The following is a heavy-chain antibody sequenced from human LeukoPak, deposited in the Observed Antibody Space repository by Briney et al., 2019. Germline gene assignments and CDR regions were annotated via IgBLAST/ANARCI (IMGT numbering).Heavy chain of an antibody. V-gene: IGHV3-21*01. CDR2: ISSSSSYI. J-gene: IGHJ4*02. CDR3: ARAGITMVRGVITH. D-gene: IGHD3-10*01. Sequence: GGSLRLSCAASGFTFSSYSMNWVRRAPGKGLEWVSSISSSSSYIYYADSVKGRFTISRDNAKNSLYLQMNSLRAEDTAVYYCARAGITMVRGVITHWGQGTLVTVSS. CDR1: GFTFSSYS.